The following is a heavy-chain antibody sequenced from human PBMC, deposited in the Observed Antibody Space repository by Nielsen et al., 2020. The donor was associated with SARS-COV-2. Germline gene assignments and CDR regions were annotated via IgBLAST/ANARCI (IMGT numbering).Heavy chain of an antibody. Sequence: GSLRLSCAVSGDSISSSNWWSWVRQPPGKGLEWFGEIYHSGNTNYNPSLKSRVTISVDKSKNQFSLRLISVTAADTAVYYCARLLTNTGNYFRFDPWGQGTLVTVSS. CDR1: GDSISSSNW. CDR3: ARLLTNTGNYFRFDP. CDR2: IYHSGNT. V-gene: IGHV4-4*02. J-gene: IGHJ5*02. D-gene: IGHD1-26*01.